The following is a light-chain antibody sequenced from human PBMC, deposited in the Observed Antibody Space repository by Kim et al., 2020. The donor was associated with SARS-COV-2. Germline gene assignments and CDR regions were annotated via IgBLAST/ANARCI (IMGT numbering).Light chain of an antibody. CDR1: QRVISNY. CDR2: GAS. CDR3: QQYGDSPFS. J-gene: IGKJ3*01. Sequence: PGERATLSCRASQRVISNYLAWYQHMPGRAPRLLIYGASRRATGIPDRFSGSGSGTDFALTISRLEPEDCAVYYCQQYGDSPFSFGPGTKVDIK. V-gene: IGKV3-20*01.